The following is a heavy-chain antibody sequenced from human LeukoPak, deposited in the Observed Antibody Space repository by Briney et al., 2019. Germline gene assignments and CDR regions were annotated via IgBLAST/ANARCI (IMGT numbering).Heavy chain of an antibody. V-gene: IGHV1-2*02. D-gene: IGHD6-13*01. J-gene: IGHJ4*02. CDR1: GYTFTGYY. CDR3: ATERGYTSSWARNPFDY. CDR2: INPNSGAT. Sequence: EASVKVSCKASGYTFTGYYIHWVRQDPGQRPEWMAWINPNSGATKYAQNFQGRVTVTRNTSITTAYMQLTSLRFDDTAVYYCATERGYTSSWARNPFDYWGQGTLVTVSS.